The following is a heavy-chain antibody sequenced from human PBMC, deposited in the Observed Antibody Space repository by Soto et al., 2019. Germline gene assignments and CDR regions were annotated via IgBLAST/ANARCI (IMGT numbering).Heavy chain of an antibody. CDR3: ARDSYYYDSSGLNDAFDI. CDR1: GGSVSSGSYY. D-gene: IGHD3-22*01. CDR2: IYYSGST. Sequence: QVQLQESGPGLVKPSETLSLTCTVSGGSVSSGSYYWSWIRQPPGKGLEWIGYIYYSGSTHYNPSLKSRVTISVDTSKNQFSLKLSSVTAADTAVYYCARDSYYYDSSGLNDAFDIWGQGTMVTVSS. J-gene: IGHJ3*02. V-gene: IGHV4-61*01.